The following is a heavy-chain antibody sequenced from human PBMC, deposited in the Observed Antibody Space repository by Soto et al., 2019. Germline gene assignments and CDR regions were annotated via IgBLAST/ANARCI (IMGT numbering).Heavy chain of an antibody. Sequence: GPLRLSCTASGFTFSRAWMNWVRQAPGKWLEWVGRVKRSGDGGTAVSAAPVKGRVTGSRDDSKKILYLHMNTLHIADPAGYYCPTDRGNAAKATYWGHLPLVPVCS. CDR1: GFTFSRAW. CDR3: PTDRGNAAKATY. V-gene: IGHV3-15*05. J-gene: IGHJ4*01. D-gene: IGHD2-15*01. CDR2: VKRSGDGGTA.